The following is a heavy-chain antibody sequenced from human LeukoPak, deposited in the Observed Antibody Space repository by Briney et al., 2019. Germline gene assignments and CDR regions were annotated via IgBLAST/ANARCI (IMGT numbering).Heavy chain of an antibody. Sequence: PGGSLRLSCAASGFTFSSYNMNWVRQAPGKGLEWVSSITSSSSYIYYAASVKGRFTISRDNAKNSLYLQMNRLRAEDTAVYYCARERQLERLAFGKEGSAFDYWGQGTLVTVSS. CDR3: ARERQLERLAFGKEGSAFDY. CDR2: ITSSSSYI. CDR1: GFTFSSYN. D-gene: IGHD1-1*01. J-gene: IGHJ4*02. V-gene: IGHV3-21*01.